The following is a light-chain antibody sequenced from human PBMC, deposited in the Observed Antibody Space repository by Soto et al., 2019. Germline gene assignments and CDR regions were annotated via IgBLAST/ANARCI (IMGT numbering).Light chain of an antibody. CDR1: SSDVGAYNY. CDR3: SKYINSITFVI. Sequence: QSALTQPASVSGSPGQSITISCTGTSSDVGAYNYISWYHKHPGKAPKRMIYEVSNRPSGVSTRFSGSKSGNTDSLTISGLQDEDEGYYYCSKYINSITFVIFGGGTKLTVL. V-gene: IGLV2-14*01. CDR2: EVS. J-gene: IGLJ2*01.